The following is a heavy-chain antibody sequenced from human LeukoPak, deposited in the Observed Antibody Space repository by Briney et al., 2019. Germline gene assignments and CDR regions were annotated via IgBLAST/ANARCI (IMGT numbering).Heavy chain of an antibody. V-gene: IGHV3-30*04. Sequence: GGSLRLSCAASGVTFSSYAMHWVRQAPGKGLEWVAVISYDGSNKYYADSVKGRFTISRDNSKNTLYLQMNSLRAEDTAVYYCVGFGSYFDYWGQGTLVTVSS. CDR2: ISYDGSNK. J-gene: IGHJ4*02. CDR3: VGFGSYFDY. CDR1: GVTFSSYA. D-gene: IGHD3-10*01.